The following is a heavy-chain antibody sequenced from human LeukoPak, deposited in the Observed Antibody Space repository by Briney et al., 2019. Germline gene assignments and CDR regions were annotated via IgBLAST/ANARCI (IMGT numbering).Heavy chain of an antibody. CDR1: GFTFSSYW. J-gene: IGHJ5*02. V-gene: IGHV3-74*01. CDR2: IKSDGSST. CDR3: AGESGYYGSGFDP. Sequence: PGGSLRLSCAASGFTFSSYWMHWVRQAPGKGLVWVSRIKSDGSSTNYADSVKGRFNISRDNAKNTLYLQMNSLRAEDTAVYYCAGESGYYGSGFDPWGQGTLVTVSS. D-gene: IGHD3-10*01.